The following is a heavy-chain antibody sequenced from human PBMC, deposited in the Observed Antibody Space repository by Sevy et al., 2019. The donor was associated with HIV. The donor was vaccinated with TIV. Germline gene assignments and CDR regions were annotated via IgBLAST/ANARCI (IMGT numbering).Heavy chain of an antibody. CDR1: GGSISSGAYS. V-gene: IGHV4-30-2*01. CDR3: ARDGGTLTTPGAFDI. D-gene: IGHD4-17*01. Sequence: SETLSLTCAVSGGSISSGAYSWNWIRQPPGQGLEWIGYIYHSGNTYYNPSLKSRLTISVDRSKNLFSLNLSSMTAADTAVYYCARDGGTLTTPGAFDIWGQGTLVTVSS. CDR2: IYHSGNT. J-gene: IGHJ3*02.